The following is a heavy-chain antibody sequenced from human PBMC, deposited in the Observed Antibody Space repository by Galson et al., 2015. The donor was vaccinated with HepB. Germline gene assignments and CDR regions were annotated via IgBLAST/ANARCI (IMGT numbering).Heavy chain of an antibody. J-gene: IGHJ4*02. Sequence: SLRLSCAASGFSFSTYTMNWVRQAPGKGLEWVASISTTANHIYYAGSVQGRFTISRDNAKNSLYLQLSSLRAEDTAVYYCAKDTPNPPARGWSYFDLWGQGTLVTASS. D-gene: IGHD2-15*01. CDR1: GFSFSTYT. CDR3: AKDTPNPPARGWSYFDL. CDR2: ISTTANHI. V-gene: IGHV3-21*01.